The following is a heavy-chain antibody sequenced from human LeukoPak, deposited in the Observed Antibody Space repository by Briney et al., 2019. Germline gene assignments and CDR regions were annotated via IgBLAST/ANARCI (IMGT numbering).Heavy chain of an antibody. CDR2: IYYSGST. CDR1: GGSITNTNY. V-gene: IGHV4-31*11. J-gene: IGHJ4*02. CDR3: ARGVEQLWLLY. Sequence: SETLSLTCGVSGGSITNTNYWAWVRQHPGKGLEWIGYIYYSGSTYYNPSLKSRVNISVDTSKNQFSLKLSSVTAADTAVYYCARGVEQLWLLYWGLGTLVTVSS. D-gene: IGHD5-18*01.